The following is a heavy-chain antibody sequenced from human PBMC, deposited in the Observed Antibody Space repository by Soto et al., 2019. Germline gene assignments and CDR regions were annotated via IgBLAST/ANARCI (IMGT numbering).Heavy chain of an antibody. Sequence: QVQLVQSGAEVKKPGASVKVSCKASDYTFTRSGINWVRQAPGQGLEWMGWISAHDSKTYYAQNLQGRVTLTTDTSTSTAYMELRSLRSDDTAVYYCARGGVVRGNWFDPWGQGTLVTVSS. CDR2: ISAHDSKT. V-gene: IGHV1-18*04. CDR3: ARGGVVRGNWFDP. J-gene: IGHJ5*02. CDR1: DYTFTRSG. D-gene: IGHD3-10*01.